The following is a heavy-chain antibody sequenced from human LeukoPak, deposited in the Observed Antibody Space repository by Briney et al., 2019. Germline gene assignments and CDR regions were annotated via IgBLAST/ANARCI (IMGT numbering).Heavy chain of an antibody. J-gene: IGHJ4*02. D-gene: IGHD3-9*01. Sequence: SETLSLTCTVSGGSISSGGYYWSWIRQPPGKGLEWIGYIYHSGSTYYNPSLTSRVTISVDTSKNQFSLKLSSVTAADTAVYYCAKMANILTGYSPFDYWGQGTLVTVSS. CDR3: AKMANILTGYSPFDY. V-gene: IGHV4-30-2*01. CDR1: GGSISSGGYY. CDR2: IYHSGST.